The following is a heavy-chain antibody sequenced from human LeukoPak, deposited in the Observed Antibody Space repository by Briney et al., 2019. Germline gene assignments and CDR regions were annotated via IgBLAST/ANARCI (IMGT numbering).Heavy chain of an antibody. V-gene: IGHV5-51*01. CDR3: ARQDYDILTGSATGFDP. Sequence: GESLKISCKGSGYSFSSYWIGWVRQMSGKGLEWMGIIYPGDSDTKYSPSFQGQVTISVDKSINTAYLQWSSLKASDTAMYYCARQDYDILTGSATGFDPWGQGTLVTVSS. CDR2: IYPGDSDT. D-gene: IGHD3-9*01. CDR1: GYSFSSYW. J-gene: IGHJ5*02.